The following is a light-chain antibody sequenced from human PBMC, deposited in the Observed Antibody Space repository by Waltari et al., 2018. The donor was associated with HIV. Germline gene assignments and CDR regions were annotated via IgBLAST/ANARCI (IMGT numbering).Light chain of an antibody. J-gene: IGLJ2*01. CDR2: DVS. CDR1: SSDVGGYNY. Sequence: QSALTQPASVSGSPGQSITISCTGTSSDVGGYNYVSWYQPHPGKAPKLMIYDVSKRPSGVSNRFSGSKSGNTASLTISGLQAEDEADYYCCSYAGSVVFGGGTKLTVL. CDR3: CSYAGSVV. V-gene: IGLV2-23*02.